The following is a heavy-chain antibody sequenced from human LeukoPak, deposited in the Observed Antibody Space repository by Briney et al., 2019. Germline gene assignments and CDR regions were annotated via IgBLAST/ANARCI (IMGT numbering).Heavy chain of an antibody. J-gene: IGHJ6*02. CDR2: IYSGGST. Sequence: GGSLRLSCAASGFTVSSNYMSWVRQAPGKGLEWVSVIYSGGSTYYADSVKGRFTISRDNSKNTLYLQVNSLRAEDTAVYYCAKDLPSNKNYYGMDVWGQGTTVTVSS. V-gene: IGHV3-53*01. CDR3: AKDLPSNKNYYGMDV. CDR1: GFTVSSNY. D-gene: IGHD2/OR15-2a*01.